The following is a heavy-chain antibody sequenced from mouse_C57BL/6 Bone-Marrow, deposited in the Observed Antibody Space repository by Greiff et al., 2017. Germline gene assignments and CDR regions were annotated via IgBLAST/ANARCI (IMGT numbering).Heavy chain of an antibody. V-gene: IGHV1-26*01. CDR1: GYTFTDYY. Sequence: EVKLQQSGPELVKPGASVKISCKASGYTFTDYYMNWVKQSHGKSLEWIGDINPNNGGTSYNQKFKGKATLTVDKSSSTAYMELRSLTSEDSAVYYCAAVTTVVVDYFDYWGQGTTLTVSS. J-gene: IGHJ2*01. D-gene: IGHD1-1*01. CDR3: AAVTTVVVDYFDY. CDR2: INPNNGGT.